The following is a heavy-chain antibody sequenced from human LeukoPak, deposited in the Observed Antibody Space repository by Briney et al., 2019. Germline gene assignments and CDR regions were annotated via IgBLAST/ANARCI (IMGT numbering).Heavy chain of an antibody. CDR1: GFTFSSDS. CDR3: ARGEGYYYDSSEGYFDY. J-gene: IGHJ4*02. CDR2: ISSSSSYI. V-gene: IGHV3-21*04. D-gene: IGHD3-22*01. Sequence: GGSLRLSCAASGFTFSSDSMNWVRQAPGKGLEWVSSISSSSSYIYYADSVKGRFTISRDNAKNSLYLQMNSLRAEDTAVYYCARGEGYYYDSSEGYFDYWGQGTLVTVSS.